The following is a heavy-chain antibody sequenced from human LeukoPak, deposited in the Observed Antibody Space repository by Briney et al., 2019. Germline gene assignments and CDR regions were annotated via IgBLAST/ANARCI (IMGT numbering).Heavy chain of an antibody. J-gene: IGHJ6*03. CDR1: GYTFTSYG. D-gene: IGHD6-13*01. CDR2: ISAYNGNT. CDR3: ARVEKQLVPTYYYYYMDV. Sequence: GASVKVSCKASGYTFTSYGISWVRQAPGQGLEWMGWISAYNGNTNYAQKLQGRVTMTTDTSTSTAYMELRSLRSDDTAVYYCARVEKQLVPTYYYYYMDVWGKGTTVTVSS. V-gene: IGHV1-18*01.